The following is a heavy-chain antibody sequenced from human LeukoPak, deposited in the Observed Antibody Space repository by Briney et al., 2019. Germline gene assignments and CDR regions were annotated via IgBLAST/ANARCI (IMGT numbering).Heavy chain of an antibody. CDR3: AREASFWSGYYTFDY. Sequence: PSETLSLTCAVYGGSFSGYYWSWLRQPAGKGLEWIGRIYTSGSTNYNPSLKSRVTMSVDTSKNQFSLKLSSVTAADTAVYYCAREASFWSGYYTFDYWGQGTLVTVSS. J-gene: IGHJ4*02. CDR2: IYTSGST. V-gene: IGHV4-4*07. D-gene: IGHD3-3*01. CDR1: GGSFSGYY.